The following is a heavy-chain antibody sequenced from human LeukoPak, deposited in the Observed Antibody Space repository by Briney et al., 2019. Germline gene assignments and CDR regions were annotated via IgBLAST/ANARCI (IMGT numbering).Heavy chain of an antibody. CDR3: ASGGYYYGSGSFVQFDY. J-gene: IGHJ4*02. Sequence: YDGSNKYYADSVKGRFTISRDNSKNTLYLQMNSLRAEDTAVYYCASGGYYYGSGSFVQFDYWGQGTLVTVSS. D-gene: IGHD3-10*01. CDR2: YDGSNK. V-gene: IGHV3-30*03.